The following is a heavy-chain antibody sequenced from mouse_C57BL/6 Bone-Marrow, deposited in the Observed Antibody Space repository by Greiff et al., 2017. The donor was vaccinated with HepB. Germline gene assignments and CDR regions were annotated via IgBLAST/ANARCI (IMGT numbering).Heavy chain of an antibody. CDR2: IDPNSGGT. D-gene: IGHD1-1*01. V-gene: IGHV1-62-3*01. J-gene: IGHJ3*01. Sequence: VQLQQPGAELVKPGASVKLSCKASGYTFTSYWMHWVKQRPGRGLEWIGRIDPNSGGTKYNEKFKSKATLTVDKSSSTAYMRLSSLTSEGSAVYYCAISIYGSSRAWFEYWGQGTLVTVSA. CDR1: GYTFTSYW. CDR3: AISIYGSSRAWFEY.